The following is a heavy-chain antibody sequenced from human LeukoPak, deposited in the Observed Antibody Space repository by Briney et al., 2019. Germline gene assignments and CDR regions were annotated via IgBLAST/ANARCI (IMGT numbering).Heavy chain of an antibody. D-gene: IGHD3-16*01. CDR3: AKGLNAYYDY. CDR1: GFIFDDYA. V-gene: IGHV3-23*01. CDR2: ITSSGSDT. Sequence: PGGSLRLSCEASGFIFDDYAMHWVRLVPGKGLEWVSGITSSGSDTSCADSVKGRFTISRDNSKNTLFLQMTSLRAEDTAVYYCAKGLNAYYDYWGQGTLVTVSS. J-gene: IGHJ4*02.